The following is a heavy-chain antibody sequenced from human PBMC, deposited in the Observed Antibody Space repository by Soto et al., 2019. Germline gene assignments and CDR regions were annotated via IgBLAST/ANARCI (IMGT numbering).Heavy chain of an antibody. CDR1: GFTFSGHW. CDR2: INNDGGST. D-gene: IGHD2-2*01. Sequence: EVQLVESGGDLVQPGGSLRLSCAASGFTFSGHWMHWVRQVPGKGLVWVSRINNDGGSTSYADSVKGRFTISRDNAKNTLFLQMTGLRVDDTSVYYCAREAGYCSRTSCYRRAFDTWGQGTMVTVSS. V-gene: IGHV3-74*01. CDR3: AREAGYCSRTSCYRRAFDT. J-gene: IGHJ3*02.